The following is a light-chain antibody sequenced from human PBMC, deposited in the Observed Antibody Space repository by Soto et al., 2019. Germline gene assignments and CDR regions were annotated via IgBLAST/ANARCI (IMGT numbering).Light chain of an antibody. CDR3: QQRSNWPLT. CDR1: QSVSSY. V-gene: IGKV3-11*01. J-gene: IGKJ4*01. CDR2: DAS. Sequence: EIVLTQSPAPLSLSPGERATLSCRASQSVSSYLAWYQQKPGQAPRLLIYDASNRATGIPARFSGSGSGTDFTLTISSLEPADFAVYYCQQRSNWPLTFGGGTKVDIK.